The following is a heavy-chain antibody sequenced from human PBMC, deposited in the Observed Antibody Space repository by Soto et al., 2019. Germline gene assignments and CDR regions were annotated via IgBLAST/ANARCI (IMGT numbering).Heavy chain of an antibody. D-gene: IGHD6-19*01. J-gene: IGHJ5*02. CDR1: NGSISTYY. CDR2: VYYSGSS. CDR3: VRDYLLAGFDT. V-gene: IGHV4-59*01. Sequence: SETLSLTCTVSNGSISTYYWTWVRQPPGKGLEWIGYVYYSGSSNYNPSLKSRVGMSIDTSKNQFSLELKSVTAADTATYYCVRDYLLAGFDTWGQGILVTVSS.